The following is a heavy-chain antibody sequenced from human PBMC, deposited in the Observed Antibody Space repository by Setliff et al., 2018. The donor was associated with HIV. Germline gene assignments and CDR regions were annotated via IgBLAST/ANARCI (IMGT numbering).Heavy chain of an antibody. CDR1: GGSISTYY. CDR3: AKYGRGSGTYVFDF. Sequence: SETLSLTCTVSGGSISTYYWSWIRQPPGKGLEWIGYIYTSGTTNYNPSFNSRVSISLDTSKSQFSLMLSSVTAADTTISYCAKYGRGSGTYVFDFWGLGTMVTVSS. V-gene: IGHV4-4*08. J-gene: IGHJ3*01. CDR2: IYTSGTT. D-gene: IGHD2-15*01.